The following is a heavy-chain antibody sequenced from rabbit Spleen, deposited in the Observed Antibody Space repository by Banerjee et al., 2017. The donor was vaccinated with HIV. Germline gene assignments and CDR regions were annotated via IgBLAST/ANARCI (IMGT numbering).Heavy chain of an antibody. V-gene: IGHV1S45*01. CDR1: GFSFSYRQV. J-gene: IGHJ6*01. Sequence: QEQLMESGGGLVKPEGSLTLTCTASGFSFSYRQVMCWVRQAPGKGLEWIACINAINGNAVYANWAKRRFTISKTSSTTVSLQVTSLTGADTATYFCARDTSSSFSSYGMDLWGQGTLVTVS. CDR3: ARDTSSSFSSYGMDL. CDR2: INAINGNA. D-gene: IGHD1-1*01.